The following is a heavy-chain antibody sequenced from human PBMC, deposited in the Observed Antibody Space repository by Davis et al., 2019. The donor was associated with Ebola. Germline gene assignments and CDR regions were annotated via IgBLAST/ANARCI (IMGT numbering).Heavy chain of an antibody. CDR2: ISFDGINK. V-gene: IGHV3-30*03. CDR1: GFTFSSYV. D-gene: IGHD7-27*01. Sequence: GESLKISCVASGFTFSSYVMSWVRQAPAKGLEWVAVISFDGINKFYADSVKGRFTISRDNSKNTLYLQMNTLCVEDTAVDYYARDNLTGQLWGGDVLDIWGQGTKVTVS. J-gene: IGHJ3*02. CDR3: ARDNLTGQLWGGDVLDI.